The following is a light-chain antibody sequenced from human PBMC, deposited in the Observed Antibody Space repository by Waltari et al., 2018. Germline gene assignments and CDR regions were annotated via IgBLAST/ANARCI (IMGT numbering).Light chain of an antibody. V-gene: IGLV3-27*01. CDR1: VLGKKF. CDR3: FTVDDNSLRL. CDR2: RDS. Sequence: SYELTQPSSVSVSPGQTARITCSGDVLGKKFIRWFQPKPGQAPVLLIFRDSERPSGIPERFSGASSGTTVTLTISGAQVEDEADYYCFTVDDNSLRLFGGGTKLTVL. J-gene: IGLJ2*01.